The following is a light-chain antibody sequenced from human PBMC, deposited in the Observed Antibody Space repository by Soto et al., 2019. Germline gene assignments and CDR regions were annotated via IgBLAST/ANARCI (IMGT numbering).Light chain of an antibody. CDR3: CSYVGGYSYV. Sequence: QSALTQPASVSGSPGQSIAISCTGTSSDVGDYNSVSWYQQHPGKAPKLMIYDVSKRPSGVPDRFSGSKSGNTASLTISGLQAEDEADYYCCSYVGGYSYVFGIGTKVTVL. CDR1: SSDVGDYNS. V-gene: IGLV2-11*01. CDR2: DVS. J-gene: IGLJ1*01.